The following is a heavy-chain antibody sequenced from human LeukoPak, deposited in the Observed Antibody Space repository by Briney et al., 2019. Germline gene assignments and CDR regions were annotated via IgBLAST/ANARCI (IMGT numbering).Heavy chain of an antibody. D-gene: IGHD3-22*01. CDR3: ARDLSPYDSSGYYDAFDI. CDR2: INWNGGST. Sequence: RSGGSLRLSCAASGFTFDDYGMSWVRQAPGKGLEWVSGINWNGGSTGYADSVKGRFTISRDNAKNSLYLQMNSLRAEDTAVYYCARDLSPYDSSGYYDAFDIRGQGTMVTVYS. CDR1: GFTFDDYG. J-gene: IGHJ3*02. V-gene: IGHV3-20*04.